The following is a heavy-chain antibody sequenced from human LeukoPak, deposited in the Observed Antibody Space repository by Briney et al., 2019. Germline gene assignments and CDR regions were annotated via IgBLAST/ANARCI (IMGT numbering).Heavy chain of an antibody. Sequence: GSLRLSCAASGFTFSSYSMNWVRQAPGKGLEWVSSISSSSSYIYYADSVKGRFTISRDNAKNSLYLQMNSLRAEDTAVYYCARDLSNDYGDYGPDYYYGMDVWGQGTTVTVSS. CDR3: ARDLSNDYGDYGPDYYYGMDV. V-gene: IGHV3-21*01. CDR1: GFTFSSYS. D-gene: IGHD4-17*01. J-gene: IGHJ6*02. CDR2: ISSSSSYI.